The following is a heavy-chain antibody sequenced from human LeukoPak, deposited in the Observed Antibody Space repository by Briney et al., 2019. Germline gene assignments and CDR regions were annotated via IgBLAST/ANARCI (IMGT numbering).Heavy chain of an antibody. CDR3: ASNHPGSSPYYMDV. Sequence: GGSLRLSCAASGFTVSSNHMSWVRQAPGKGLEWVSVIYSGGSTYYADSVKGRVTISRDNSKNTLYLQMNSLRAEDTAVYYCASNHPGSSPYYMDVWGKGTTVTVSS. D-gene: IGHD1-26*01. CDR1: GFTVSSNH. V-gene: IGHV3-53*01. J-gene: IGHJ6*03. CDR2: IYSGGST.